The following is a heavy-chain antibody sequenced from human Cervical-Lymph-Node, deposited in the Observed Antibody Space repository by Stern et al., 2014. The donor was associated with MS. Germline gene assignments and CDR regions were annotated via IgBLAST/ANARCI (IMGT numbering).Heavy chain of an antibody. CDR1: GYTFSNSW. CDR2: IYPGDSDT. V-gene: IGHV5-51*01. Sequence: VQLVQSGAEVKKPGESLKISCKGSGYTFSNSWIGWVRQMPGRGLEWMGIIYPGDSDTRYSPSFQVQITISADKSISTAYLQWNSLKASDTAIFYCARGSAGAGAFFDYWGQGTLVTVSS. D-gene: IGHD2-8*02. J-gene: IGHJ4*02. CDR3: ARGSAGAGAFFDY.